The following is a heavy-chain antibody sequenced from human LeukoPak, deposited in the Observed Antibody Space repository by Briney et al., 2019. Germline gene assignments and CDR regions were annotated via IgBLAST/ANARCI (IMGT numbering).Heavy chain of an antibody. CDR1: GDSINSRSYY. D-gene: IGHD1-26*01. CDR3: ARGMGATTWFDP. J-gene: IGHJ5*02. CDR2: IYYSGST. V-gene: IGHV4-39*07. Sequence: SETLSLTCTVSGDSINSRSYYWDWIRQAPGEGLEWVGSIYYSGSTYYNPSLKSRVTISVDTSKNQFSLKLSSVTAADTAVYYCARGMGATTWFDPWGQGTLVTVSS.